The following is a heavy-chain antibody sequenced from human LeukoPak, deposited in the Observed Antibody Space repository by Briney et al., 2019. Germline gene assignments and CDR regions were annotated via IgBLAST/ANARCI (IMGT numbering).Heavy chain of an antibody. V-gene: IGHV4-4*07. CDR2: VNTYGTS. Sequence: PSETLSLTCSVSGGSTNNYFWSWIRQSAGKGLEWIGRVNTYGTSNYNPSLKSRVTMSVDTSTNLVSLRLTSLTAADTAVYYCARDRRPRAVAGAYISYGMDVWGQGTTVTVSS. CDR1: GGSTNNYF. D-gene: IGHD6-19*01. J-gene: IGHJ6*02. CDR3: ARDRRPRAVAGAYISYGMDV.